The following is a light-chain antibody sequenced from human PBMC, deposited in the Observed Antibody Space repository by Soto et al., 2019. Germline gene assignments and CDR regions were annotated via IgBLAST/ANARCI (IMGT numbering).Light chain of an antibody. V-gene: IGLV2-14*01. J-gene: IGLJ3*02. CDR1: SSDVGGYNF. CDR3: NSYTSSRTLV. CDR2: EVS. Sequence: QSVLTQPASVSGSPGQSITISCTGTSSDVGGYNFVSWYQQHPGKAPKLMIYEVSNRPSGVSNRFSGSKSGNTASLTISGLQAEDEADYYCNSYTSSRTLVFGGGTTLTVL.